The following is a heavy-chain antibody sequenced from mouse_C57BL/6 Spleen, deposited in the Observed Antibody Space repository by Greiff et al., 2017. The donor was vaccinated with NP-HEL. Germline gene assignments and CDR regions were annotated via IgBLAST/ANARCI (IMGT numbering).Heavy chain of an antibody. CDR2: INPNNGGT. J-gene: IGHJ2*01. CDR3: AISYGYGHYFEY. Sequence: VQLQQSGPELVKPGASVKISCKASGYTFTDYYMNWVKQSHGKSLEWIGDINPNNGGTSYNQKFKGKATLTVDKSSSTAYMELRSLTSEDSAVYYCAISYGYGHYFEYWGQGTTLSVSS. D-gene: IGHD2-2*01. CDR1: GYTFTDYY. V-gene: IGHV1-26*01.